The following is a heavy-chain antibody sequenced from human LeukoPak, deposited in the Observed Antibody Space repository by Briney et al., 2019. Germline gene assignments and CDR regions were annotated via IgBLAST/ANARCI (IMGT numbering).Heavy chain of an antibody. CDR2: IIPILGIA. CDR3: ARYAADSSGSFDY. V-gene: IGHV1-69*04. CDR1: GGTFSSYA. D-gene: IGHD3-22*01. Sequence: SVKVSCKASGGTFSSYAISWVRQAPGQGLEWMGRIIPILGIANYAQKFLGRVTITADKSTSTAYMELSSLRSEDTAVYYCARYAADSSGSFDYWGQGTLVTVSS. J-gene: IGHJ4*02.